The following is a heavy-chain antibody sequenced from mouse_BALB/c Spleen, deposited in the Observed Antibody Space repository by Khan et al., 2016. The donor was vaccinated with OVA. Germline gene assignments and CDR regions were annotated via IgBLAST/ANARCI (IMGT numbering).Heavy chain of an antibody. Sequence: QVQLQQSGAELVRPGVSVKISCKGSGYIFTDFSMHWVKRSHAKSLEWIGVISTYYGDSIYNQNFKDKATLTVEKSSSTAYMELARLTSEDSAIYYCAIGSGNYRFAYLGQGTLVTVSA. J-gene: IGHJ3*01. V-gene: IGHV1S137*01. CDR1: GYIFTDFS. CDR3: AIGSGNYRFAY. D-gene: IGHD2-1*01. CDR2: ISTYYGDS.